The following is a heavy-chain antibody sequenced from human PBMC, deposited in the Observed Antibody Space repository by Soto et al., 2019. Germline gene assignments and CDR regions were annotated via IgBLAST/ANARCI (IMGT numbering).Heavy chain of an antibody. D-gene: IGHD2-8*01. CDR3: VRRFDNGGPDY. J-gene: IGHJ4*02. Sequence: SETLSLTCTVSGVSITSSNIDYWGWIRQPPGKGLEWIGSIYYSGTTYYNPSLKGRVTISVDTSRKQFSLKLSSVTAADTAVYYCVRRFDNGGPDYWGQGTLVTVSS. V-gene: IGHV4-39*01. CDR1: GVSITSSNIDY. CDR2: IYYSGTT.